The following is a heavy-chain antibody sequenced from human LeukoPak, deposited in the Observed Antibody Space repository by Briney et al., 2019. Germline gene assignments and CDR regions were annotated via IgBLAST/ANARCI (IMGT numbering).Heavy chain of an antibody. CDR3: TRVLTFPGETYYYDSSGSQGAFDI. J-gene: IGHJ3*02. V-gene: IGHV3-49*03. D-gene: IGHD3-22*01. CDR2: IRSKAYGGTT. Sequence: GGSLRLSCTASGFTFGDYAMSWFRQAPGKGLEWVGFIRSKAYGGTTEYAAFVKGRFTISRDDSKSIAYLQMNSLKTEDTAVYYCTRVLTFPGETYYYDSSGSQGAFDIWGQGTMVTVSS. CDR1: GFTFGDYA.